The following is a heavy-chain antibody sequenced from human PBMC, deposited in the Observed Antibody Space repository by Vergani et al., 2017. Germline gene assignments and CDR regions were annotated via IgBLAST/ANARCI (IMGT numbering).Heavy chain of an antibody. Sequence: EVQLLESGGGLVQPGGSLRLSCAASGFTFSSYAMSWVRQAPGKGLEWVSAISGSGGSTYYADSVKGRFTMSRDNSKNTLYLQMNSLRAEDTAVDYCAKPHGDILPPGPRRLYYWGQGTLVTVSS. J-gene: IGHJ4*02. V-gene: IGHV3-23*01. CDR1: GFTFSSYA. CDR3: AKPHGDILPPGPRRLYY. CDR2: ISGSGGST.